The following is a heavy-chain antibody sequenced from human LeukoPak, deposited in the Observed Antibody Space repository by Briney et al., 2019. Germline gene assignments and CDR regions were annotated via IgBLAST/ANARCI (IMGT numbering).Heavy chain of an antibody. J-gene: IGHJ2*01. CDR3: ARDGPRVGLDCGGDCYYWYFDI. Sequence: PSETLSLTCTVSGGSISSSSYYWGWIRQPPGKGLEWIGSIYYSGSTYYNPSLTSRVTISVDTSKNQFSLKLNSVTAADTAVYYCARDGPRVGLDCGGDCYYWYFDIWGRGTLVTVSS. V-gene: IGHV4-39*07. CDR2: IYYSGST. D-gene: IGHD2-21*02. CDR1: GGSISSSSYY.